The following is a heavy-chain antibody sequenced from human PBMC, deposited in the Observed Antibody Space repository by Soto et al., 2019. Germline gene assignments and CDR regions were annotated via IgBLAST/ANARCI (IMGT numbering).Heavy chain of an antibody. D-gene: IGHD4-17*01. CDR2: ISGSGGST. J-gene: IGHJ4*02. Sequence: GSLRLSCAASGFTFSNAWMNWVRQAPGKGLEWVSAISGSGGSTYYADSVKGRFTISRDNSKNTLYLQMSSLRFEDTAVYYCASTVYGDYGFWGQGTLVTVSS. CDR3: ASTVYGDYGF. V-gene: IGHV3-23*01. CDR1: GFTFSNAW.